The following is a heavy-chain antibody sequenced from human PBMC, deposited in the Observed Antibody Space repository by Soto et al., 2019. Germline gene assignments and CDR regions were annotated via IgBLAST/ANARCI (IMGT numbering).Heavy chain of an antibody. J-gene: IGHJ6*02. Sequence: SVKVSCKASGYTFTSYAMHWVRQAPGQGLEWMGRIIPILGIANYAQKFQGRVTITADKSTSTAYMELGSLRSEDTAVYYCAATYYYDSSGYYPSRYYGMDVWGQGTTVTVSS. CDR2: IIPILGIA. CDR3: AATYYYDSSGYYPSRYYGMDV. D-gene: IGHD3-22*01. V-gene: IGHV1-69*04. CDR1: GYTFTSYA.